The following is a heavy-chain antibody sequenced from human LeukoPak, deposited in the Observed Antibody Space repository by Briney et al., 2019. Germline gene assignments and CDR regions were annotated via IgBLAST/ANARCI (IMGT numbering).Heavy chain of an antibody. CDR3: AKSIYGDFDAFDM. CDR2: ITGSGGTT. D-gene: IGHD4-17*01. V-gene: IGHV3-23*01. Sequence: GGSLRLSCAASGFTFSSYAMSWVRQAPGKGLEWVSLITGSGGTTYYADSVKGRFTFSRDNSRNRLYPQMNSLRAEDTAIYYCAKSIYGDFDAFDMWGQGTMVTVSS. CDR1: GFTFSSYA. J-gene: IGHJ3*02.